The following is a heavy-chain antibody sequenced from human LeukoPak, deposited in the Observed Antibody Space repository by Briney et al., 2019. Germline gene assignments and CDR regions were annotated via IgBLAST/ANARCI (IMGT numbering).Heavy chain of an antibody. V-gene: IGHV4-61*02. J-gene: IGHJ4*02. D-gene: IGHD3-22*01. Sequence: PSQTLSLTCTVSGGSISSGGYYWSWIRQPAGKGLEWIGRMYTSGNTNYNPSLKSRATISVDTSKNQFSLNLNSVTAADTAVYYCARDHRPGIDSSGYYGFDYWGQGTLVTVSS. CDR3: ARDHRPGIDSSGYYGFDY. CDR2: MYTSGNT. CDR1: GGSISSGGYY.